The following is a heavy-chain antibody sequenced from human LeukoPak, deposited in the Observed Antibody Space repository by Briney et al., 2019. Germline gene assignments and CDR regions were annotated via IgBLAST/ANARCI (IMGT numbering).Heavy chain of an antibody. D-gene: IGHD5-18*01. Sequence: ASVKVSCKASGYTFTSYDINWMRQATGQGLEWMGWMNPNSGNTGYAQKFQGRVTMTRNTSISTAYMELSSLRSEDTAVYYCARHPPGGYSYQKGNWFDPWGQGTLVTVSS. CDR1: GYTFTSYD. J-gene: IGHJ5*02. CDR3: ARHPPGGYSYQKGNWFDP. V-gene: IGHV1-8*01. CDR2: MNPNSGNT.